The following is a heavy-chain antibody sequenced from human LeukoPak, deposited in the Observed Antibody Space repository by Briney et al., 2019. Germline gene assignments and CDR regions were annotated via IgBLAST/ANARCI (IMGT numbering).Heavy chain of an antibody. J-gene: IGHJ4*02. V-gene: IGHV4-34*01. CDR3: ARHADFGDYYFDT. CDR2: VNHSGST. Sequence: SETLSLTCAVYGGSFSGYYWSWIRQPPGKGLEWIGEVNHSGSTNYNPSLKSRVIILLDKSKNQFSLNLASLTAADTAVYYCARHADFGDYYFDTWGQGTLVTVSS. D-gene: IGHD4-17*01. CDR1: GGSFSGYY.